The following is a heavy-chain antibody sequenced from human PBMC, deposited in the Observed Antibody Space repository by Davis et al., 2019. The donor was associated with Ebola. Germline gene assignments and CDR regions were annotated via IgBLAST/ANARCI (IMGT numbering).Heavy chain of an antibody. D-gene: IGHD2-2*01. CDR1: GYTFTSYG. J-gene: IGHJ1*01. V-gene: IGHV1-18*01. CDR3: ARAPGLGCSSTSCYLDFQH. CDR2: ISAYNGNT. Sequence: ASVKVSCKASGYTFTSYGISWVRQAPGQGLEWMGWISAYNGNTNYAQKLQGRVTMTTDTSTSTAYMELRGLRSDDTAVYYCARAPGLGCSSTSCYLDFQHWGQGTLVTVSS.